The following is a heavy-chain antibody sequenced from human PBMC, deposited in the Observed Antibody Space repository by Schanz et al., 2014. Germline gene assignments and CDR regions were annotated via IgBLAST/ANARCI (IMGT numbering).Heavy chain of an antibody. CDR3: ARGTMPGTFDI. D-gene: IGHD2-2*01. V-gene: IGHV1-18*01. CDR2: IVPIAGIT. Sequence: QGQLVQSGPEVKEPGASVKVSCEASRYTFNTYGLNWVRQAPGQGLEWMGRIVPIAGITNYAQRFQGRVTITADRSTSTAYMELSSLRYEDTALYYCARGTMPGTFDIWGQGTMVTVSS. CDR1: RYTFNTYG. J-gene: IGHJ3*02.